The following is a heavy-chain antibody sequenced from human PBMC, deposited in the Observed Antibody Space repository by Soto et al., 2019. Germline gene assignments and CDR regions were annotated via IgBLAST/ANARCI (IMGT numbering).Heavy chain of an antibody. CDR2: INPNSGGT. J-gene: IGHJ6*02. Sequence: ASVKVSCKASGYTFTGYYMHWVRQAPVQGLEWMGWINPNSGGTNYAQKFQGRVTMTRDTSISTAYMELSRLRSDDTAVYYCARTYYDILTGYKGGMDVWGQGTTVTVSS. CDR1: GYTFTGYY. V-gene: IGHV1-2*02. D-gene: IGHD3-9*01. CDR3: ARTYYDILTGYKGGMDV.